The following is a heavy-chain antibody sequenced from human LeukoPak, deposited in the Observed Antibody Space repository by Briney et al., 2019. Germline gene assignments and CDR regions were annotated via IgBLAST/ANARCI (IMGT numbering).Heavy chain of an antibody. D-gene: IGHD2-21*02. V-gene: IGHV4-59*08. CDR3: AREVTQDAFDT. J-gene: IGHJ3*02. CDR1: GGSISSYY. CDR2: IYYSGST. Sequence: PSETLSLTCTVSGGSISSYYWSWIRQPPGKGLEWIGYIYYSGSTNYNPSLKSRVTISVDTSKNQFSLKLSSVTAADTAVYYCAREVTQDAFDTWGQGTMVTVSS.